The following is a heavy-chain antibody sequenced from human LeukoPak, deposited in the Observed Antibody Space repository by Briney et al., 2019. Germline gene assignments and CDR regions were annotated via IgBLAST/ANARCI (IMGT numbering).Heavy chain of an antibody. J-gene: IGHJ4*02. V-gene: IGHV3-11*01. CDR1: GFTFSSYA. Sequence: GGSLRLSCAASGFTFSSYAMSWIRQAPGKGLEWVSYITGSGSITDHADSVKGRFTISRDNAKNSLYLQMNSLRAEDTAVYYCAKIGGYNYGYEDFWGQGTLVTVSS. D-gene: IGHD5-18*01. CDR3: AKIGGYNYGYEDF. CDR2: ITGSGSIT.